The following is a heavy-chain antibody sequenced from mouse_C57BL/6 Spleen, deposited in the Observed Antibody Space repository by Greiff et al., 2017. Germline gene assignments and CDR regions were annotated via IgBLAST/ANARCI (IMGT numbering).Heavy chain of an antibody. CDR2: INPSSGYT. D-gene: IGHD2-4*01. V-gene: IGHV1-7*01. Sequence: QVQLKESGAELAKPGASVKLSCKASGYTFTSYWMHWVKQRPGQGLEWIGYINPSSGYTKYNQKFKDKATLTADKSSSTAYMQLSSLTYEDSAVYYCARYYYDYDGEAWFAYWGQGTLVTVSA. CDR1: GYTFTSYW. J-gene: IGHJ3*01. CDR3: ARYYYDYDGEAWFAY.